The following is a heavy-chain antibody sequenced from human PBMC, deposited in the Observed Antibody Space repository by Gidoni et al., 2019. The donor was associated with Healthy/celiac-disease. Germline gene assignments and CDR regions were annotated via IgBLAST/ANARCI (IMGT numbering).Heavy chain of an antibody. CDR3: AKDWGMDV. CDR1: GFTFSSYG. J-gene: IGHJ6*02. Sequence: QVQLLESGGGVVQPGRSLRLSCAASGFTFSSYGMHWVRQAPGKGLEWVAVISYDGSNKYYADSVKGRFTISRDNSKNTLYLQMNSLRAEDTAVYYCAKDWGMDVWGQGTTVTVSS. V-gene: IGHV3-30*18. CDR2: ISYDGSNK.